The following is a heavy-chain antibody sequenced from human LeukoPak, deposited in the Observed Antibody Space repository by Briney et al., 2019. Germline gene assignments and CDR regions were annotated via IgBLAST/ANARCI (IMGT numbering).Heavy chain of an antibody. J-gene: IGHJ4*02. CDR2: INPNSGGT. Sequence: ASVKVSCKASGYTFTGYYMHLVRQAPGQGLEWMGWINPNSGGTNYAQKFQGRVTMTRDTSISTAYMELSRLRSDDTAVYYCARMQFVVVPAAIGYWGQGTLVTVSS. CDR1: GYTFTGYY. D-gene: IGHD2-2*02. CDR3: ARMQFVVVPAAIGY. V-gene: IGHV1-2*02.